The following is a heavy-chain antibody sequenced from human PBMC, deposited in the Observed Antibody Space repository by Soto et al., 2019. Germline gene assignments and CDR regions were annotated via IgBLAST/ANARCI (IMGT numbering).Heavy chain of an antibody. CDR2: VYYSGSS. D-gene: IGHD6-13*01. V-gene: IGHV4-31*03. CDR3: ARDPPEHSGYSSSWSPPDWFDP. CDR1: GGSISSGGYY. J-gene: IGHJ5*02. Sequence: SETLSLTCTVSGGSISSGGYYWSWIRQHPGKGLEWIGNVYYSGSSHYNPSLKSRVTISIDTSKNQFSLKLSSVTAADTAVYYCARDPPEHSGYSSSWSPPDWFDPWGQGTLVTVSS.